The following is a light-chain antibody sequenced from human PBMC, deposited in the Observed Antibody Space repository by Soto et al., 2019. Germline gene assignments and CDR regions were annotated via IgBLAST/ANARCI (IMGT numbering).Light chain of an antibody. CDR3: SSYAGTNTRYL. V-gene: IGLV2-8*01. CDR2: EVS. Sequence: QSALTQPPSASGSPGQSVTISCTGKNSDVGSYNYVSWYQQHPGKAPNLMIFEVSKRPSGVPDRFSGSKSGNTASLTVSGLQAEDEADYYCSSYAGTNTRYLFGTGTKLTVL. J-gene: IGLJ1*01. CDR1: NSDVGSYNY.